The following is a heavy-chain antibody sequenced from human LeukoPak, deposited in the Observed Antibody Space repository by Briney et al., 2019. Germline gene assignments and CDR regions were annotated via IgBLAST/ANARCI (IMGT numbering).Heavy chain of an antibody. Sequence: KSSETLSLTCTVSGGSISSYYWSWLRQPPGKGLEWIGFIYYSRSTYYNPSLKSRVTISVDTSKNQFSLKLTSVTAADTAVYFCASVVVVTAAIDYWGQGTLVTVSS. CDR1: GGSISSYY. J-gene: IGHJ4*02. CDR3: ASVVVVTAAIDY. CDR2: IYYSRST. D-gene: IGHD2-21*02. V-gene: IGHV4-30-4*01.